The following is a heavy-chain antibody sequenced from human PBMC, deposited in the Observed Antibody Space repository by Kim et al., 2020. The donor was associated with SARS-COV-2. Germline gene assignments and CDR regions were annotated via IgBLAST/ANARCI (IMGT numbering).Heavy chain of an antibody. CDR1: GFTFSNYA. V-gene: IGHV3-23*01. CDR3: ARADNDFWSGYYEDWFGP. Sequence: GGSLRLSCAASGFTFSNYAMSWVRQAPGKGLEWVSAICGSGGTTFYADSVRGRFTISRDNSKNTLHLQMNGLRAEDTAVYYCARADNDFWSGYYEDWFGPWGQGTLVTVSS. D-gene: IGHD3-3*01. CDR2: ICGSGGTT. J-gene: IGHJ5*02.